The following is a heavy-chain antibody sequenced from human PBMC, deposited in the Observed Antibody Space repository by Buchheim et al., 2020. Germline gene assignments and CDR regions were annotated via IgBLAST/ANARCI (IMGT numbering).Heavy chain of an antibody. D-gene: IGHD6-13*01. CDR1: GGSIRSYY. Sequence: QVQLQESGPGLVKPSETLSLTCTVSGGSIRSYYWSWIRQPPGKGLEWIGYIYYSGSTNYNPPPKSRVTISLDTSKNQFSFKLSSVTAADTAVYYCARDPLAAYMDVWGKGTT. CDR3: ARDPLAAYMDV. CDR2: IYYSGST. V-gene: IGHV4-59*01. J-gene: IGHJ6*03.